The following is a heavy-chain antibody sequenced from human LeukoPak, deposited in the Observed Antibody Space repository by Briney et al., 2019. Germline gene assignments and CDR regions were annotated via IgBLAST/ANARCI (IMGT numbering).Heavy chain of an antibody. CDR1: GFNFRDSA. J-gene: IGHJ4*02. D-gene: IGHD4-17*01. CDR2: TSYDGTNM. Sequence: GGSLRLSCAASGFNFRDSAMHWVRQPPGKGLEGVAVTSYDGTNMYYADSVKGRFTISRDNSKNTLYLQMNSLTLEDTAVYYCAADYGDYLSPSDWGQGTLVTVSS. CDR3: AADYGDYLSPSD. V-gene: IGHV3-30*04.